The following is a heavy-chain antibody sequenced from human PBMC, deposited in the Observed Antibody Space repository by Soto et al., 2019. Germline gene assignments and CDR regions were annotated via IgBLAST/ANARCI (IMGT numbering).Heavy chain of an antibody. Sequence: QVKVVQSGPEVKKPGTSVRVSCKTSGYTFTMYGITWVRQGPGQGLEWMGWISTDNSNTEYAQKLQGRVTMTTDTATSTAYMELRSLRSDDTAVYYCARDLEGRRTDYWGQGTLVTVSS. V-gene: IGHV1-18*01. J-gene: IGHJ4*02. CDR3: ARDLEGRRTDY. CDR2: ISTDNSNT. CDR1: GYTFTMYG.